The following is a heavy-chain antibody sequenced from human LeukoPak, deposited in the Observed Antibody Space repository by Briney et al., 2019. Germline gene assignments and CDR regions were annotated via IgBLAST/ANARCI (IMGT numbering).Heavy chain of an antibody. CDR3: ARGLGRSGYPGDYYDYMDV. CDR2: IETDDSRT. CDR1: GFTFSSSW. J-gene: IGHJ6*03. D-gene: IGHD3-3*01. Sequence: PGGSLRLSCAASGFTFSSSWMHWVRQAPGKGLVWVSRIETDDSRTINADSVKGRFTISRDNAKNTLYLQLNNLRAEDTAVYYCARGLGRSGYPGDYYDYMDVWGRGTTVTVSS. V-gene: IGHV3-74*01.